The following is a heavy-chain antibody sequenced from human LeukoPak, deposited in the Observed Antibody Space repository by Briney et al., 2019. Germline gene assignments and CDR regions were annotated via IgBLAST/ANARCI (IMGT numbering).Heavy chain of an antibody. CDR3: ARERGNYYDSSGYNY. V-gene: IGHV1-2*06. CDR2: INPNSGGT. J-gene: IGHJ4*02. Sequence: ASVKVSCKASGYTFTGYYMHWVRQAPGQGLEWMGRINPNSGGTNYAQKFQGRVTMTRDTSISTAYMELSRLRSDDTAVYYCARERGNYYDSSGYNYWGQGTLVTVSS. CDR1: GYTFTGYY. D-gene: IGHD3-22*01.